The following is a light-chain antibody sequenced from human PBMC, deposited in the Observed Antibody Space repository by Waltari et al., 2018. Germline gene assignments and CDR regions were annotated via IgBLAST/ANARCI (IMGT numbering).Light chain of an antibody. CDR3: QHYVRLPAT. CDR2: GAS. J-gene: IGKJ1*01. CDR1: QSVSRT. V-gene: IGKV3-20*01. Sequence: EIVLTQSPDTLSLPPGERATLSCRASQSVSRTLAWYQQKPGQAPRLLIFGASNRATGIPDRFSGSGSGTDFSLIITRLEPEDSAMYYCQHYVRLPATFGQGTKVEIK.